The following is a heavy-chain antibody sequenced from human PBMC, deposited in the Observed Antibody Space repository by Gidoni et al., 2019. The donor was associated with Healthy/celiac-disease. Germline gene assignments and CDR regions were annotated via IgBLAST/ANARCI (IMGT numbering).Heavy chain of an antibody. D-gene: IGHD3-10*01. CDR3: AKDPYYAGYYYYMDV. J-gene: IGHJ6*03. Sequence: EVQLGESGGGLVQPGGSLRISGSVSGFPFSRYAMSLVRQAPGKGLECVSAISGSCGSTYYADSVKDQFTISRDKSNNTLYQQMNSLRAEDTAVYYCAKDPYYAGYYYYMDVWGKGTTVTVSS. CDR1: GFPFSRYA. V-gene: IGHV3-23*04. CDR2: ISGSCGST.